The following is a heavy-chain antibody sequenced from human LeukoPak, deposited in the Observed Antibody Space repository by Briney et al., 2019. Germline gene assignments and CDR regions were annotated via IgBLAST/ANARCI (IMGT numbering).Heavy chain of an antibody. CDR2: INHSGST. J-gene: IGHJ4*02. CDR1: GGSFSGYY. Sequence: SETLSLTCAVYGGSFSGYYWGWIRQPPGKGLEWIGEINHSGSTNYNPSLKSRVTISVDTSKNQFSLKLSSVTAADTAVYYCARERRWLQPRFDYWGQGTLVTVSS. D-gene: IGHD5-24*01. CDR3: ARERRWLQPRFDY. V-gene: IGHV4-34*01.